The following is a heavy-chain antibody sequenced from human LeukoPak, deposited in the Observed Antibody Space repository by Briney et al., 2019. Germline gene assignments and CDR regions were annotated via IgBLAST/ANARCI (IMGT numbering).Heavy chain of an antibody. V-gene: IGHV3-30*18. D-gene: IGHD2-8*01. J-gene: IGHJ3*02. CDR1: GFTFSSYG. Sequence: GGSLRLSCAASGFTFSSYGMHWVRQAPGEGLEWVAVISYDGSNKYYADSVKGRFTISRDNSKNTLYLQMNSLRTEDTAVYYCAKDREWGDAFDIWGQGTMVTVSS. CDR2: ISYDGSNK. CDR3: AKDREWGDAFDI.